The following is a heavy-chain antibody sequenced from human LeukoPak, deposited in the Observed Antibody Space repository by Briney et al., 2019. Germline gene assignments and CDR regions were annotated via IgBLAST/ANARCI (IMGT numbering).Heavy chain of an antibody. V-gene: IGHV3-30-3*01. J-gene: IGHJ6*02. CDR1: GLTFRHSW. Sequence: GGSLRLSCEASGLTFRHSWLSWIRQTPGKGLEWVAVISYDGSNKYYADSVKGRFTISRDNSKNTLYLQMNSLRAEDTAVYYCARDSAYDFWSGHYGMDVWGQGTTVTVSS. CDR2: ISYDGSNK. CDR3: ARDSAYDFWSGHYGMDV. D-gene: IGHD3-3*01.